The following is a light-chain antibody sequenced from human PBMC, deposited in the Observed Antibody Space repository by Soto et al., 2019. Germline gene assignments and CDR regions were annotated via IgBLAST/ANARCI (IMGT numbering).Light chain of an antibody. V-gene: IGKV3-15*01. CDR2: GAS. CDR1: QTISGT. CDR3: QQYDNWPWT. J-gene: IGKJ1*01. Sequence: EIVMTQSPATLSVSPGGTATLSFRASQTISGTLAWYQQKPGQAPRLLIHGASTRAPGFPARFSGSGSGTDFTLTISSLQSEDFAVYYCQQYDNWPWTFGQGTKVEI.